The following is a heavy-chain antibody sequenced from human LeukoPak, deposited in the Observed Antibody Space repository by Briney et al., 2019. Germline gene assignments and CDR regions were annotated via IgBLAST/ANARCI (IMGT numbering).Heavy chain of an antibody. J-gene: IGHJ6*03. V-gene: IGHV1-69*13. CDR2: IIPIFGTT. CDR1: GGTFSSYG. CDR3: ARNRRVVRGVNIVENYYYYMDV. D-gene: IGHD3-10*01. Sequence: SVKVSCKASGGTFSSYGISWVRQAPGQGLEWMGAIIPIFGTTNSAQKFQGRVTIIADESTRTVYMELSSLRSEDTAVYYCARNRRVVRGVNIVENYYYYMDVWGKGTTVTISS.